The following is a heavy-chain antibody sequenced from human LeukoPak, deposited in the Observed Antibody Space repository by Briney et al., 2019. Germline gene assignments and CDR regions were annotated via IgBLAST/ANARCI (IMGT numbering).Heavy chain of an antibody. CDR3: ASAHDYGDPVDY. D-gene: IGHD4-17*01. J-gene: IGHJ4*02. V-gene: IGHV3-30*03. CDR1: GFTFSSYG. CDR2: ISYDGSNK. Sequence: GGSLRLSCAASGFTFSSYGMHWVRQAPGKGLEWVAVISYDGSNKYYADSVKGRFTISRDNSKNTLYLQMNSLRAEDTAVYYCASAHDYGDPVDYWGQGTLVTVSS.